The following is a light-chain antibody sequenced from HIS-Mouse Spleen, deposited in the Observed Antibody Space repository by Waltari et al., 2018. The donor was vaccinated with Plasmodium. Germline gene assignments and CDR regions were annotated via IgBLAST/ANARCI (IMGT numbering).Light chain of an antibody. V-gene: IGLV2-23*03. CDR2: EGS. Sequence: QSALTQPASVSGSPGQSITLSCTGTRRDVGSYNLFSWYQQHPGKAPKLMIYEGSKRPSGVSNRFSGSKSGNTASLTISGLQAEDEADYYCCSYAGSSTFVFGGGTKLTVL. CDR3: CSYAGSSTFV. J-gene: IGLJ3*02. CDR1: RRDVGSYNL.